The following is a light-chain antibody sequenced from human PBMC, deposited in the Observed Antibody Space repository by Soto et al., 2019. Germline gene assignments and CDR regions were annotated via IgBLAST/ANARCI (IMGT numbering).Light chain of an antibody. Sequence: QSALTQPASVSGSPGQSITISCTGTGSDVGGYNYVSWYQHHPGKAPKLMIYDVSNRPSGVSNRFSGSKSGNTASLTISVLQAEYEADYYCSSYTSSSTRVFGGGTKLTVL. CDR3: SSYTSSSTRV. CDR2: DVS. J-gene: IGLJ2*01. CDR1: GSDVGGYNY. V-gene: IGLV2-14*03.